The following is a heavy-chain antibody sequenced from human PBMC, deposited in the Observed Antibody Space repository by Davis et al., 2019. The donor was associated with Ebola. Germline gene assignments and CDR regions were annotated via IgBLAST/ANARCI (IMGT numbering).Heavy chain of an antibody. D-gene: IGHD2-15*01. Sequence: SQTLSLTCAVYGGSFSGYYWTWIRQPPGKGLEWIGEIDHSGRTTWNASLKSRVTISVDTSKNQFSLKLSSVTAADTAVYYCATGSYCSGGSCHTPDLGVWGKGTTVTVSS. V-gene: IGHV4-34*01. CDR3: ATGSYCSGGSCHTPDLGV. CDR1: GGSFSGYY. CDR2: IDHSGRT. J-gene: IGHJ6*04.